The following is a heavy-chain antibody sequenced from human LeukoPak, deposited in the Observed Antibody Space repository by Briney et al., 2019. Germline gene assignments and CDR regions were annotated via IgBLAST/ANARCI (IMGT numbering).Heavy chain of an antibody. Sequence: SETLSLTCTVSGGSISSYYWSWLRQPPGKGLEWFGYIYYSGSTNYNPSRKSRVTISVDTSKNQFSLKLSSVTAADTAVYYCARSSYSSSPFDFDYWGQGTLVTVSS. CDR1: GGSISSYY. CDR2: IYYSGST. CDR3: ARSSYSSSPFDFDY. J-gene: IGHJ4*02. D-gene: IGHD6-6*01. V-gene: IGHV4-59*01.